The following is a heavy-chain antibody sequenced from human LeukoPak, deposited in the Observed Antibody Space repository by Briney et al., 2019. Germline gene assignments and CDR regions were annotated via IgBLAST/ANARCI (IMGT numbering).Heavy chain of an antibody. CDR1: GFTFSSYW. V-gene: IGHV3-7*03. CDR3: ASSYYYGSGSYYNRNYYYGMDV. D-gene: IGHD3-10*01. J-gene: IGHJ6*04. Sequence: GGSLRLSCAASGFTFSSYWMSWVRQAPGKGLEWAANIKQDGSEKYYVDSVKGRFTISRDNAKNSLYLQMNSLRAEDTAVYYCASSYYYGSGSYYNRNYYYGMDVWGKGTTVTVSS. CDR2: IKQDGSEK.